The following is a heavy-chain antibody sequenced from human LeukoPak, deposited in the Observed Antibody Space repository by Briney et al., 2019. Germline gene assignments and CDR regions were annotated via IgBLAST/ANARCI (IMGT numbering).Heavy chain of an antibody. CDR3: ARGKKLLLLYYYGMDV. D-gene: IGHD5-18*01. Sequence: PSETLSLTCAVYGGSFSGYYWSWIRQPPGKGLEWIGEINHSGSTNYNPSLKSRVTISVDTSKNQFSLKLSSVTAADTAVYYCARGKKLLLLYYYGMDVWGQGTTVTVSS. CDR2: INHSGST. J-gene: IGHJ6*02. CDR1: GGSFSGYY. V-gene: IGHV4-34*01.